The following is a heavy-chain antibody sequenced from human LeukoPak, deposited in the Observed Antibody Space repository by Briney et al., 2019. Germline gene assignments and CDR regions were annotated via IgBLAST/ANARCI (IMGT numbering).Heavy chain of an antibody. D-gene: IGHD2-2*01. V-gene: IGHV1-24*01. CDR3: ATDPEYQLLFPY. CDR1: GYTLTELS. J-gene: IGHJ4*02. CDR2: FDPEDGET. Sequence: ASVKVSCKVSGYTLTELSMHWVRQAPGKGLELMGGFDPEDGETIYAQKFQGRVTMTEDTSTDTAYMELSSLRSEDTAVYYCATDPEYQLLFPYWGQGTLVTVSS.